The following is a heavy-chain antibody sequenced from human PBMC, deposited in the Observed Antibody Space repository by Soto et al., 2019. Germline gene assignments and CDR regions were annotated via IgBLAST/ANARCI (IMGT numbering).Heavy chain of an antibody. V-gene: IGHV1-46*03. Sequence: ASVKVSCKASGYTFTSYYMHWVRQAPGQGLEWMGIINPSGGSTNYTQKFQGRVTMTRDTSTSTVYMELSSLRSEDTAVYYCARVAYRSSWYSLRWFDPWGQGTLVTVSS. CDR2: INPSGGST. CDR1: GYTFTSYY. D-gene: IGHD6-13*01. CDR3: ARVAYRSSWYSLRWFDP. J-gene: IGHJ5*02.